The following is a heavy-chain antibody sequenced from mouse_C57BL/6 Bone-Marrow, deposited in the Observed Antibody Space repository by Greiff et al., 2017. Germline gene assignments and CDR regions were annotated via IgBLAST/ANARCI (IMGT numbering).Heavy chain of an antibody. CDR1: GYTFTSYW. J-gene: IGHJ2*01. CDR2: IDPSDSYT. CDR3: ARGDY. Sequence: VQLQQPGAELVMPGASVKLSCKASGYTFTSYWMHWVKQRPGQGLEWIGEIDPSDSYTNYNQKFKGKATLTVDKSSSTAYMQLSSLTSEDSAVYYCARGDYWGQGTTLTVSS. V-gene: IGHV1-69*01.